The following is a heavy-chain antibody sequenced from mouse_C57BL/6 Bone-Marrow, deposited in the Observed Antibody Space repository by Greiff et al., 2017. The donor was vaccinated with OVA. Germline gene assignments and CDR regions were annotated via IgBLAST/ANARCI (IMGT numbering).Heavy chain of an antibody. V-gene: IGHV14-4*01. D-gene: IGHD1-1*01. CDR2: IDPENGDT. CDR3: TLIYYYGSSPPWFAY. J-gene: IGHJ3*01. Sequence: EVKLMESGAELVRPGASVKLSCTASGFNIKDDYMHWVKQRPEQGLEWIGWIDPENGDTEYASKFQGKATITADTSSNTAYLQLSSLTSEDTAVYYCTLIYYYGSSPPWFAYWGQGTLVTVSA. CDR1: GFNIKDDY.